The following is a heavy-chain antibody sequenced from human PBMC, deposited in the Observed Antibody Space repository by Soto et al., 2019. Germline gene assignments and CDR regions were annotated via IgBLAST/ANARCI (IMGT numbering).Heavy chain of an antibody. J-gene: IGHJ4*02. D-gene: IGHD2-15*01. V-gene: IGHV4-30-2*01. CDR1: GGSISSGGYS. CDR3: ASDYGGSRNYFDY. Sequence: QLQLQESGSGLVKPSQTLSLTCAVSGGSISSGGYSWSWIRQPPGKGLEWIGYIYHSGSTYYNPSLKTRVTISVERSKNQFSLKLSSVTAADTAVDYCASDYGGSRNYFDYWGQGTLVTVSS. CDR2: IYHSGST.